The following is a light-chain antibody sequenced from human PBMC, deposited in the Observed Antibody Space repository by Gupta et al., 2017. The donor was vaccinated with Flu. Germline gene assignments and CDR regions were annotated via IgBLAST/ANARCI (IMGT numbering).Light chain of an antibody. Sequence: DIQMTQSPSTLSASVGDRVTITCRASQSISSWLAWYQQKPGKAPKLLIYKASRVESGVPSRFSGSGSGIEFTLTISSRQPDDFATYYCQHENSYSVTFGQGTKVEIK. CDR1: QSISSW. J-gene: IGKJ1*01. CDR3: QHENSYSVT. CDR2: KAS. V-gene: IGKV1-5*03.